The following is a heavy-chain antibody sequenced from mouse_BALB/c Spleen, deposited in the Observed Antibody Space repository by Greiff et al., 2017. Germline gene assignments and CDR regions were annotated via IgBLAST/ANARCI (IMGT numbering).Heavy chain of an antibody. V-gene: IGHV5-12-1*01. CDR2: ISSGGGST. D-gene: IGHD3-3*01. Sequence: EVKLMESGGGLVKPGGSLKLSCAASGFAFSSYDMSWVRQTPEKRLEWVAYISSGGGSTYYPDTVKGRFTISRDNAKNTLYLQMSSLKSEDTAMYYCARAGTDYFDYWGQGTTLTVSS. CDR1: GFAFSSYD. CDR3: ARAGTDYFDY. J-gene: IGHJ2*01.